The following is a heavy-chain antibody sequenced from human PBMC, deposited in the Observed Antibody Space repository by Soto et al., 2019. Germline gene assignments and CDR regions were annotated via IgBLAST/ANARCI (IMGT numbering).Heavy chain of an antibody. CDR1: GYTFTSYA. J-gene: IGHJ6*02. CDR3: ARDEALLWFGELLTNLGLGMDV. D-gene: IGHD3-10*01. V-gene: IGHV1-18*01. CDR2: ISAYNGNT. Sequence: ASVKVSCKASGYTFTSYAMHWVRQAPGQGLEWMGWISAYNGNTNYAQKLQGRVTMTTDTSTSTAYMELRSLRSDDTAVYYCARDEALLWFGELLTNLGLGMDVWGQGTTVTVSS.